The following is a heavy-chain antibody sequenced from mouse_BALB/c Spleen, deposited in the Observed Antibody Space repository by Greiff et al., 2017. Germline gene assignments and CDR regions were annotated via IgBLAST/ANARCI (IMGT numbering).Heavy chain of an antibody. CDR2: INPGSGGT. J-gene: IGHJ3*01. V-gene: IGHV1-54*01. Sequence: VQLQQSGAELVRPGTSVKVSCKASGYAFTNYLIEWVKQRPGQGLEWIGVINPGSGGTNYNEKFKGKATLTADKSSSTAYMQLSSLTSDDSAVYFCARREYYGSSSGFFAYWGQGTLVTVSA. CDR3: ARREYYGSSSGFFAY. D-gene: IGHD1-1*01. CDR1: GYAFTNYL.